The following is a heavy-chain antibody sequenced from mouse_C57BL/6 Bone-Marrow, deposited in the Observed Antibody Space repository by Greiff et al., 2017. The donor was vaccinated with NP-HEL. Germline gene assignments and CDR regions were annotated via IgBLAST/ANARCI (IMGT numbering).Heavy chain of an antibody. CDR3: ARTPNDDYDWYFDV. Sequence: QVQLQQSGAELARPGASVKLSCKASGYTFTSYGISWVKQRTGQGLEWIGEIYPRSGNTSYNEKFKGKATLTADKSSSTAYMELRSLTLEDSAVYFCARTPNDDYDWYFDVWGTGTTVTVSS. V-gene: IGHV1-81*01. J-gene: IGHJ1*03. D-gene: IGHD2-4*01. CDR2: IYPRSGNT. CDR1: GYTFTSYG.